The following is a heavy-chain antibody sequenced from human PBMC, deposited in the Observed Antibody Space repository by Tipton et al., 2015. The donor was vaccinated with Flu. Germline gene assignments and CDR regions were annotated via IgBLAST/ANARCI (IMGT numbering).Heavy chain of an antibody. CDR1: GDSMSIGGYY. V-gene: IGHV4-31*01. Sequence: TLSLTCSVSGDSMSIGGYYWTWIRQRPGKGLEWIGYIYYSGSTYYNPSLKSLVTMSVDTSKNQFSLKLSSVTAADTAVYYCACRGSCYHWGQGTLVTVSS. CDR2: IYYSGST. CDR3: ACRGSCYH. J-gene: IGHJ4*02. D-gene: IGHD1-26*01.